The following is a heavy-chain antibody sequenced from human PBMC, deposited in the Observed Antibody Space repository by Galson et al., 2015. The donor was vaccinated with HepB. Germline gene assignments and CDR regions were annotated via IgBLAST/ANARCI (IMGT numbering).Heavy chain of an antibody. J-gene: IGHJ6*03. D-gene: IGHD3-3*01. V-gene: IGHV1-69*13. Sequence: SVKVSCKASGGTFNNYAINWVRQAPGQGLEWMGGIIPMFGTAHYAQKFQGRVTISADESTSTAYMELSSPRSEDTAVYYCARAGVTYYDFWSGYYPEYYNFYMDVWGKGTTVTVSS. CDR2: IIPMFGTA. CDR3: ARAGVTYYDFWSGYYPEYYNFYMDV. CDR1: GGTFNNYA.